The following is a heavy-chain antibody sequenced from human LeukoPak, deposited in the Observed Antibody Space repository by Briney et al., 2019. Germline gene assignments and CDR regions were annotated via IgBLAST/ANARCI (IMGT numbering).Heavy chain of an antibody. D-gene: IGHD3-22*01. CDR2: IYWNDDK. V-gene: IGHV2-5*01. CDR1: GFSLSTSGVG. CDR3: AVVVDGKGGSYFDY. J-gene: IGHJ4*02. Sequence: ESGPTLVKPTQTLTLTCTFSGFSLSTSGVGVGWIRQPPGRALAWLALIYWNDDKRYSPSLKSTLTITKDTSKNQVVLTMTNMDPVDTATYYCAVVVDGKGGSYFDYWGQGTLVTVSS.